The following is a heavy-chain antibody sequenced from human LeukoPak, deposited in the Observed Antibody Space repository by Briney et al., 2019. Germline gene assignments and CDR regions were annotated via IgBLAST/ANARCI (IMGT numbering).Heavy chain of an antibody. J-gene: IGHJ4*02. CDR1: GFTFSSYG. Sequence: PGGSLRLSCAASGFTFSSYGMHWVRQAPGKGLEWVAVISYDGSNKYYADSVKGRFTISRDNAKNSLYLQMNSLRAEDTAVYYCARDIRSHYSYGSGSNWGQGTLVTVSS. V-gene: IGHV3-30*03. D-gene: IGHD3-10*01. CDR3: ARDIRSHYSYGSGSN. CDR2: ISYDGSNK.